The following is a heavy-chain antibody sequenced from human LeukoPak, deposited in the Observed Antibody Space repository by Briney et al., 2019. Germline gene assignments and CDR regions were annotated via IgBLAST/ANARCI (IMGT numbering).Heavy chain of an antibody. CDR3: AKNYYDTYDAFDI. Sequence: SETLSLTCTVSGGSISSYYLSWIRQPAGKGLEWIGRIYTSGSTNYNPSLKCRVTMSVDTSKNQFSLKLSSVTAADTAVYYCAKNYYDTYDAFDIWGQGTMVTVSS. D-gene: IGHD3-22*01. J-gene: IGHJ3*02. CDR2: IYTSGST. V-gene: IGHV4-4*07. CDR1: GGSISSYY.